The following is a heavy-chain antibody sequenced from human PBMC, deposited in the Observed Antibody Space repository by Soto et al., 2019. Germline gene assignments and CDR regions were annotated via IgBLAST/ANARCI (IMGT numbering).Heavy chain of an antibody. CDR2: IYIDDT. V-gene: IGHV1-18*01. Sequence: ASVKVSCKASGYTFSNYGLSWLRQAPGQGLEWMGWIYIDDTKYAQNLQGRVTMTTDTSTSTIYMELRSLTSDDTAVYYCARDRDWNLDYWGQGTLVTVSS. CDR3: ARDRDWNLDY. J-gene: IGHJ4*02. D-gene: IGHD1-1*01. CDR1: GYTFSNYG.